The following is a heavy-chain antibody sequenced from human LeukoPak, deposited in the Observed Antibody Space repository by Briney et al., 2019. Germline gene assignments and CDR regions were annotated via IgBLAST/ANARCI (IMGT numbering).Heavy chain of an antibody. V-gene: IGHV4-39*01. CDR3: ARGCGGDCYPFRDY. Sequence: SETLSLTCTVSGGSISSSSHYWGWIRQPPGKGPEWIGSIYYSGSTYYNPSLKSRVTISVDTSKNQFSLKLSSVTATDTAVYYCARGCGGDCYPFRDYWGQGTLVTVSS. CDR2: IYYSGST. D-gene: IGHD2-21*02. J-gene: IGHJ4*02. CDR1: GGSISSSSHY.